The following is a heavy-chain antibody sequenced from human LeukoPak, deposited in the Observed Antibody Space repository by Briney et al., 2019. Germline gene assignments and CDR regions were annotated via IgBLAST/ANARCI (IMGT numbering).Heavy chain of an antibody. Sequence: SETLSLTCTVSGGSIGSYYWSWIRQPPGKGLEWIGYIYYSGSTNYNPSLKSRVTISVDTSKNQFSLKLSSVTAADTAVYYCARDNYDSSGYYLDYWGQGTLVTVSS. CDR2: IYYSGST. CDR1: GGSIGSYY. J-gene: IGHJ4*02. CDR3: ARDNYDSSGYYLDY. V-gene: IGHV4-59*01. D-gene: IGHD3-22*01.